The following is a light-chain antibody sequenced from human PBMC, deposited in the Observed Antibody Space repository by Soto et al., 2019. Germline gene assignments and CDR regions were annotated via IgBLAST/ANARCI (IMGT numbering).Light chain of an antibody. V-gene: IGLV2-14*01. CDR1: SSDVGGFNS. CDR2: EVS. CDR3: ISFTSSTTYV. Sequence: QSALTQPASVSGSPGQSITISCTGTSSDVGGFNSVSWYQQHPGKAPKLVIYEVSDRPSGVSNRFSGSKSGITASLTISGLQAEDEADYYCISFTSSTTYVFGTGTKLTVL. J-gene: IGLJ1*01.